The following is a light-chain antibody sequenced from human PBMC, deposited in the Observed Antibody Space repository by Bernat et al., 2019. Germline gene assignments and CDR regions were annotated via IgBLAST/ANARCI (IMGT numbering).Light chain of an antibody. V-gene: IGKV1-16*02. J-gene: IGKJ1*01. Sequence: DIQMTQSPSSLSASIGDRVTITCRASHDISNFLAWFQQKPGRAPKSLIYTASILQSEFPSKFSGSGYGTDFTLTISGLQPEDFATYYCQQYYTYPPTFGQGTTVAIK. CDR2: TAS. CDR3: QQYYTYPPT. CDR1: HDISNF.